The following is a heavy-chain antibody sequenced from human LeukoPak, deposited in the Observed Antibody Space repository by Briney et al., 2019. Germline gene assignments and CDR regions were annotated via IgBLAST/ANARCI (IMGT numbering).Heavy chain of an antibody. CDR3: AKDIEPWFGRVAAAGAFDY. Sequence: GGSLRLSWAPSGFTLRSYSIHWVRQAPGKGLEWGTVVSAVGITQLYSDSVKGRFTVSRDNAKNSLYLQMNSLRAEDTALYYCAKDIEPWFGRVAAAGAFDYWGQGTLVTVSS. V-gene: IGHV3-30*18. CDR2: VSAVGITQ. D-gene: IGHD6-13*01. CDR1: GFTLRSYS. J-gene: IGHJ4*02.